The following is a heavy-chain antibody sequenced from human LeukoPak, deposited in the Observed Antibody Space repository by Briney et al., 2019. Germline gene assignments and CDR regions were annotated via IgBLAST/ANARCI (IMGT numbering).Heavy chain of an antibody. Sequence: SGGSLRLSCAASGFTFSSYGMHWVRQAPGKGLEWVAVIWYDGSNKYYADSVKGRFTISRDNSKNTLYLQMNSLRAEDTAVYYCARDQAVADSNGMDVWGQGTTVTVSS. J-gene: IGHJ6*02. CDR2: IWYDGSNK. D-gene: IGHD6-19*01. V-gene: IGHV3-33*01. CDR1: GFTFSSYG. CDR3: ARDQAVADSNGMDV.